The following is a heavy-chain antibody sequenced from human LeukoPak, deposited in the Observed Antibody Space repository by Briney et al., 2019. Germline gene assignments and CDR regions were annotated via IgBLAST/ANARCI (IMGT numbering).Heavy chain of an antibody. V-gene: IGHV3-30*04. CDR2: ISYDGSNK. Sequence: GGSLRLSCAASGFTFSSYAMHWVRQAPGKGLEWVSVISYDGSNKYYADSVKGRFTISRDNSKNTLYLQMNSLRAEDTAVYYCARAPFGYSSSSTFDYWGQGTLVTVSS. CDR3: ARAPFGYSSSSTFDY. CDR1: GFTFSSYA. J-gene: IGHJ4*02. D-gene: IGHD6-6*01.